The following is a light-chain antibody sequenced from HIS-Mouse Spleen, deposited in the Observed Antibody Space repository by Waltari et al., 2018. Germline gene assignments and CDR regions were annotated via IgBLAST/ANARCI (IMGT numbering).Light chain of an antibody. CDR2: KAS. J-gene: IGKJ2*01. Sequence: DIQMTQSPSTLSASVRDRVTITCRASQSISSWLAWYQQQPGKAPKLLIYKASSLESGVPSRFSGSGSGTEFTLTISSLQPDDFATYYCQQYNSYSYTFGQGTKLEIK. V-gene: IGKV1-5*03. CDR1: QSISSW. CDR3: QQYNSYSYT.